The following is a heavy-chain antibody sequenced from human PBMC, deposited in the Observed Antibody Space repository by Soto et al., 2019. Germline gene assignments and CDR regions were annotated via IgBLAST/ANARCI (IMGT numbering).Heavy chain of an antibody. J-gene: IGHJ5*02. CDR3: GRCHYDSGSGNWLDP. V-gene: IGHV1-8*01. CDR1: GYTFTSYD. Sequence: ASVKVSCKASGYTFTSYDINWVRQATGQGLEWMGWMNPNSGNTGYAQKFQGRVTMTRNSSISTAYMELSSLRSEDTAVYYCGRCHYDSGSGNWLDPWGQGTLVPVSS. CDR2: MNPNSGNT. D-gene: IGHD3-10*01.